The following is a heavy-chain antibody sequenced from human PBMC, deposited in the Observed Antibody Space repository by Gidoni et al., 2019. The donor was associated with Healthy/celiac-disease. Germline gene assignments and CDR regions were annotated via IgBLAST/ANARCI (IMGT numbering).Heavy chain of an antibody. Sequence: DGLEWIGSIYYSGSTYYNPSLKSRVTISVDTSKNQFSLKLSSVTAADTAVYYCARWLGATTYYDYWGQGTLVTVSS. CDR3: ARWLGATTYYDY. J-gene: IGHJ4*02. V-gene: IGHV4-39*01. D-gene: IGHD1-26*01. CDR2: IYYSGST.